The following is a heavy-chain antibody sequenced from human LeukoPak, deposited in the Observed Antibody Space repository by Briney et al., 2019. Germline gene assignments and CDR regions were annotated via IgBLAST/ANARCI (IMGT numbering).Heavy chain of an antibody. CDR1: GFTFDDYG. CDR3: ATLYSSSWYSRGNFDY. J-gene: IGHJ4*02. CDR2: INWNGGSI. V-gene: IGHV3-20*04. Sequence: RPGGSLRLSCAASGFTFDDYGMSWVRQAPGKGLEWVSGINWNGGSIGYADSVKGRFTISRDNAKNSLYLQMNSLRAEDTALYYCATLYSSSWYSRGNFDYWGQGTLVTVSS. D-gene: IGHD6-13*01.